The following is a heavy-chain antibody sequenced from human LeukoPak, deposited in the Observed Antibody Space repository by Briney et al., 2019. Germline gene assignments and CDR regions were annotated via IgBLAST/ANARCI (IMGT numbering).Heavy chain of an antibody. D-gene: IGHD6-19*01. CDR3: ARLIAVAGTRAFDI. CDR1: GYTFTGYY. V-gene: IGHV1-2*02. J-gene: IGHJ3*02. Sequence: PLASVKVSCKASGYTFTGYYMHWVRQAPGQGLEWMGWINPNSGGTNYAQKLQGRVTMTTDTSTSTAYMELRSLRSDDTAVYYCARLIAVAGTRAFDIWGQGTMVTVSS. CDR2: INPNSGGT.